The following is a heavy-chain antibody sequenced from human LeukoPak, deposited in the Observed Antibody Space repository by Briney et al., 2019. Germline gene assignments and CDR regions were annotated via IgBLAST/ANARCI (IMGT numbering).Heavy chain of an antibody. CDR3: ARDRYYYGSGSYYNRGLFDY. D-gene: IGHD3-10*01. J-gene: IGHJ4*02. CDR1: GFTSSNYW. CDR2: IKQDGSEK. Sequence: PGGSLRLSCAASGFTSSNYWMSWVRQAPGKGLEWVANIKQDGSEKYYVDSVKGRFTISRDNAKNTLYLQMNSLRAEDTAVYYCARDRYYYGSGSYYNRGLFDYWGQGTLVTVSS. V-gene: IGHV3-7*01.